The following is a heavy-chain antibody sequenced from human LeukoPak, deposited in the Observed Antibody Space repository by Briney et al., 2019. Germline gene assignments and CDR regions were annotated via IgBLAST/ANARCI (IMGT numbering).Heavy chain of an antibody. V-gene: IGHV1-2*02. D-gene: IGHD6-19*01. CDR1: GYTFTGYY. CDR3: ARFAAVAEPPDY. J-gene: IGHJ4*02. Sequence: ASVKVSCKASGYTFTGYYMHWVRQAPGQGLEWMGWINPNSGGTNYAQKFQGRVTMTRATSISSAFKELSRLRADDTAVYYSARFAAVAEPPDYWGQGTLVTVSS. CDR2: INPNSGGT.